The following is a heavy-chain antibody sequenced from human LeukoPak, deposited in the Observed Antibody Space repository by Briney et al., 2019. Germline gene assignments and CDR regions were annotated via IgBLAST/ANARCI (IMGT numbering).Heavy chain of an antibody. J-gene: IGHJ6*03. CDR1: GFILSRYT. V-gene: IGHV3-21*01. Sequence: PGGSLRLSCAASGFILSRYTMNWVRQAPGKGLEWVSSISSTGTYIYYAGSVKGRFTISRDNAKNSLYLQMNSLRAEDTAVYYCARENIVLVPAAPRYLDVWGKGTTVTVS. D-gene: IGHD2-2*01. CDR3: ARENIVLVPAAPRYLDV. CDR2: ISSTGTYI.